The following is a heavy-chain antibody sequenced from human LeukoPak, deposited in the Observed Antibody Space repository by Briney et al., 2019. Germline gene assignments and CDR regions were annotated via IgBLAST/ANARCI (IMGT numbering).Heavy chain of an antibody. J-gene: IGHJ6*03. Sequence: ASVKVSCKASGYTFTGYYMHWVRQAPGQGLEWMGRINPNSGGTNYAQKFQGRVTMTRDTSISTAYMELSRLRSDDTAVYYCVSRGYSSSPYYMDVWGKGTTVTVSS. CDR2: INPNSGGT. CDR3: VSRGYSSSPYYMDV. V-gene: IGHV1-2*06. CDR1: GYTFTGYY. D-gene: IGHD6-13*01.